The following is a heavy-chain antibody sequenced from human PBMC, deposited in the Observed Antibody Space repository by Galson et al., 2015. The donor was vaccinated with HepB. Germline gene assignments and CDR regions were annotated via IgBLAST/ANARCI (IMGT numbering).Heavy chain of an antibody. D-gene: IGHD1-26*01. CDR2: ISYDGSNK. V-gene: IGHV3-30*04. J-gene: IGHJ4*02. CDR3: ARDRGWELYYFDY. CDR1: GFTFSSYA. Sequence: SLRLSCAASGFTFSSYAMHWVRQAPGKGLEWVAVISYDGSNKYYADSVKGRFTISRDNSKNTLYLQMNSLRAEDTAVYYCARDRGWELYYFDYWGQGTLVTVSS.